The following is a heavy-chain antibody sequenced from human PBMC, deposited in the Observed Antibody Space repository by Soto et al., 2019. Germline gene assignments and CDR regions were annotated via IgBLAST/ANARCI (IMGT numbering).Heavy chain of an antibody. D-gene: IGHD2-15*01. CDR3: ARTANRVSDHCDL. CDR2: IYPSDSDT. CDR1: GYTFTIYW. J-gene: IGHJ5*02. Sequence: PGESLKISCQVSGYTFTIYWIGWVRQMLGKGLEWMGIIYPSDSDTRYNTSFHGQVTISADQSINTAYLQWDSLKASDIAIYYWARTANRVSDHCDLWGQGTPDTVS. V-gene: IGHV5-51*01.